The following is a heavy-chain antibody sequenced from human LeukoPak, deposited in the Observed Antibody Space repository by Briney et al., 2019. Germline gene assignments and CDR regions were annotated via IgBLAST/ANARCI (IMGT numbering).Heavy chain of an antibody. CDR3: ARRGWKDGLRHGVDV. CDR1: GFIFSGYG. Sequence: TGGSLRLSCAASGFIFSGYGMHWVRQAPGKGLEWVAHISHDGAKKFYADSMKGRFTISRDDSKNTLSLQMNSLKLEDTAVYFCARRGWKDGLRHGVDVWGQGTTVTVSS. D-gene: IGHD1-1*01. V-gene: IGHV3-30*03. J-gene: IGHJ6*02. CDR2: ISHDGAKK.